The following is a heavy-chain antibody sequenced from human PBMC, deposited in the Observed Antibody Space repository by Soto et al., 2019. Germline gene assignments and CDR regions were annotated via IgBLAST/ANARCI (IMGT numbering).Heavy chain of an antibody. CDR3: SRAGILTTPYYFDY. D-gene: IGHD4-4*01. J-gene: IGHJ4*01. V-gene: IGHV3-72*01. CDR2: IRNKANSYTT. Sequence: PWGSLRLSCAAFGFTFSDHYMDWVRQAPGKGLEWVGRIRNKANSYTTEYAASVKGRFTISRDDSKNSLFLQMNSLKTEDTAVYYCSRAGILTTPYYFDYWG. CDR1: GFTFSDHY.